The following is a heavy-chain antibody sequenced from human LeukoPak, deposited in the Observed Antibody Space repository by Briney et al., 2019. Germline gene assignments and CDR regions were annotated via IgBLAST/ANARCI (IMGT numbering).Heavy chain of an antibody. CDR2: IYYSGST. V-gene: IGHV4-30-4*01. CDR3: ARVYSGSYSSYFDY. CDR1: GGSISSGDYY. Sequence: SETLSLTCTVPGGSISSGDYYWSWIRQPPGKGLEWIGYIYYSGSTHYNPSLKSRLTISVDTSKNQFSLRLSSVTAADTAVYYCARVYSGSYSSYFDYWGQGTLVTVSS. D-gene: IGHD1-26*01. J-gene: IGHJ4*02.